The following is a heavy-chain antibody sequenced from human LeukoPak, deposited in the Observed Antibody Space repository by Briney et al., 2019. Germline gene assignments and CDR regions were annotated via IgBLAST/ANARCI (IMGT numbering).Heavy chain of an antibody. CDR1: GGSFSGYY. J-gene: IGHJ4*02. D-gene: IGHD2-15*01. Sequence: PSETLSLTCAVYGGSFSGYYWSWIRQPPGKGLEWIGEINRSGSTNYNPSLKSRVAISIDTSKNQFSLNLTSVTAADTAVYYCARLSLHCSGGSCYRGAFDSWGQGTLVTVSS. CDR2: INRSGST. CDR3: ARLSLHCSGGSCYRGAFDS. V-gene: IGHV4-34*01.